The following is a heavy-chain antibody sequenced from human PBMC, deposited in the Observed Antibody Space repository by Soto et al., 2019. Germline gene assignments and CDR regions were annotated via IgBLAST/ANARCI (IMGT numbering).Heavy chain of an antibody. CDR3: ARNDRDEVTFDY. Sequence: SETLSLTCTVSGGSISSGGYYWSWIRQHPGRGLEWIGYIYYSGSTYYNPSLKSRVTISVDTSKNQFSLKLSSVTAADTAVYYCARNDRDEVTFDYWGQGTLVTVSS. J-gene: IGHJ4*02. V-gene: IGHV4-31*03. D-gene: IGHD1-1*01. CDR2: IYYSGST. CDR1: GGSISSGGYY.